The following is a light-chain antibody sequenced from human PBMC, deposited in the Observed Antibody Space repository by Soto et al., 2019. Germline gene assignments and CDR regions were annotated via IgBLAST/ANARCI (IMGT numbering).Light chain of an antibody. CDR3: QHYNGYSPWT. V-gene: IGKV1-5*01. CDR2: DAS. J-gene: IGKJ1*01. CDR1: QSINYW. Sequence: DIQMTQSPSTLSASVGDRVTITCRASQSINYWLAWYQQRPGKAPKLLIYDASTLHSWAPSRFSGSGSGTDFTLTITDLQPDDVATYYCQHYNGYSPWTFGLGTRVEI.